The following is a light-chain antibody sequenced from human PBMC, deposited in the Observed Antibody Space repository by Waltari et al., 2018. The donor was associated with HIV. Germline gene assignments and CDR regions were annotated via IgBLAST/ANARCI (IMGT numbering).Light chain of an antibody. CDR1: QSIGSW. V-gene: IGKV1-5*03. CDR2: KAS. Sequence: DIQMTQSPSTLSASVGDRVTITCRASQSIGSWLVWYQQKSGKAPKLLLYKASSLEREVPSRFSGSGSGTEFTLTISSLQPDDLATYYCQQYKSYFAWTFGQGTKVEIK. CDR3: QQYKSYFAWT. J-gene: IGKJ1*01.